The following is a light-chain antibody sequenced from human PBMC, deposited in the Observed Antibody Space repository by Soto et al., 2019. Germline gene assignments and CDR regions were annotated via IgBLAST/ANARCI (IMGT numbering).Light chain of an antibody. CDR1: SSDVGGNDY. CDR2: EVN. CDR3: SSYSTTSTLV. V-gene: IGLV2-14*01. J-gene: IGLJ1*01. Sequence: QSALTQPASVSGSPGQSVTISCTGASSDVGGNDYVSWYQQHPGKAPNLILYEVNNRPSGVSNHFSGSKSGNTASLIISGLQSDDEADYYCSSYSTTSTLVFGSGTKVTVL.